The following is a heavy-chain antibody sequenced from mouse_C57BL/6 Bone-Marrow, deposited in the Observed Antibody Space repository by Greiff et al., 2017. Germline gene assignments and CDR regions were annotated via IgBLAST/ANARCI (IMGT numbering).Heavy chain of an antibody. CDR3: ARSGLLDY. Sequence: PEQGLEWIGRIDPANGNTKYAPKFQGKATITADTSSNTAYLQLSSLTSEDTAIYYCARSGLLDYWGQGTTLTVSS. J-gene: IGHJ2*01. V-gene: IGHV14-3*01. CDR2: IDPANGNT. D-gene: IGHD3-1*01.